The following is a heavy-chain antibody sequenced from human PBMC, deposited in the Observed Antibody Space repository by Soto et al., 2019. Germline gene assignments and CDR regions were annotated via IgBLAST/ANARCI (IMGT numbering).Heavy chain of an antibody. CDR2: SNDRGST. CDR1: GGSTSTSNW. V-gene: IGHV4-4*02. J-gene: IGHJ4*02. Sequence: PSETLSVTCAVSGGSTSTSNWWSWFREPPGKGLEWIAESNDRGSTNYNPSLKSRVTISVDTSKNQFSLKLSSVTAADTAVYYCARGGIVGATRPFDYWGQGTLVTVSS. D-gene: IGHD1-26*01. CDR3: ARGGIVGATRPFDY.